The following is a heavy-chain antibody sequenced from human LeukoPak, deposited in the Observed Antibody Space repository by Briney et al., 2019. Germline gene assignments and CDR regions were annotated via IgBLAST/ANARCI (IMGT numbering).Heavy chain of an antibody. CDR1: GYTFTGYW. J-gene: IGHJ4*02. CDR3: ARDLTHRRNYDNSGYQIVPAF. CDR2: ISPSGGST. Sequence: GASVKVSCKAFGYTFTGYWMHWVRQAPGQGPEWMGVISPSGGSTIYAQKFQGRVTMTTDTSTSTAYMEMRSLKSDDTAVYYCARDLTHRRNYDNSGYQIVPAFWGQGTLVTVSS. V-gene: IGHV1-46*01. D-gene: IGHD3-22*01.